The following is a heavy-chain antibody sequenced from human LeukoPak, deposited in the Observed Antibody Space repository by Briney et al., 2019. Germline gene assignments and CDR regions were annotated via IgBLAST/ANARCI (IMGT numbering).Heavy chain of an antibody. V-gene: IGHV4-59*01. Sequence: SETLSLTCTVSGGSISSYYWSWIRQPPGKGLEWIGYIYYSGSTNYNPSLKGRVTISVDTSKNQFSLKVSSVTAADTAVYYCARHGTTGTNLNWFDPWGQGTLVTVSS. CDR3: ARHGTTGTNLNWFDP. D-gene: IGHD1-1*01. J-gene: IGHJ5*02. CDR1: GGSISSYY. CDR2: IYYSGST.